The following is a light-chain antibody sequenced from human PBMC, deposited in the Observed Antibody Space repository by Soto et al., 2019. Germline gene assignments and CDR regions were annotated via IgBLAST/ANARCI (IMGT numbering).Light chain of an antibody. Sequence: QSALTQPASVSGSPGQSITISCTGSSSDFGSYEFVSWYQQHPGKVPKLILFEINKRPSGVSGRFSGSKSGNTASLTISGLQAEDEADYYCCSFTSSNTHLFGTGTKLTVL. CDR1: SSDFGSYEF. V-gene: IGLV2-23*02. J-gene: IGLJ1*01. CDR3: CSFTSSNTHL. CDR2: EIN.